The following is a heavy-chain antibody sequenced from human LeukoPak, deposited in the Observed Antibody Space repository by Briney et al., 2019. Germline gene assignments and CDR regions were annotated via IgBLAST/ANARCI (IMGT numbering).Heavy chain of an antibody. CDR1: GYTFTGYY. V-gene: IGHV1-2*02. J-gene: IGHJ6*03. CDR3: ARRIKGPYGSGRALYYYYVDV. Sequence: GASVKVSCKASGYTFTGYYMHWVRQAPGQGLEWMGWINPNSGGTNYAQKFQGRVTMTRDTSISTAYMELSRLRSDDTAVYYCARRIKGPYGSGRALYYYYVDVWGKGTTVTISS. CDR2: INPNSGGT. D-gene: IGHD3-10*01.